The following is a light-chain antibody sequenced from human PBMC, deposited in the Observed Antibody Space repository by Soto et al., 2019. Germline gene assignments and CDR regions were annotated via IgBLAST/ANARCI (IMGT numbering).Light chain of an antibody. J-gene: IGKJ1*01. CDR1: QSVLYSSNNKNY. CDR2: WAS. V-gene: IGKV4-1*01. CDR3: QQYFSFPWT. Sequence: DIVMTQSPDSLAVSLGERATINCKSSQSVLYSSNNKNYLAWYQQRPGQPPNLLIYWASTLESGVPDRFSGSGSGKDFTLTISRLQAEDVAIYYCQQYFSFPWTFGQGTKVEIK.